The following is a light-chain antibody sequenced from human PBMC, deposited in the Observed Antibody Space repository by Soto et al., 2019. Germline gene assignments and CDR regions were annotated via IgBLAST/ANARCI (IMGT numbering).Light chain of an antibody. J-gene: IGKJ1*01. Sequence: DIQMTQSPSSLSASVGDRVTMTCRASQRISSYLNWYQLKPGKAPKLLIYDASNLQSGVPSRFSASGSGTDFTLTISSLQPEDFASYYCQQGHTIPWTFGQGPKVEIK. CDR3: QQGHTIPWT. V-gene: IGKV1-39*01. CDR1: QRISSY. CDR2: DAS.